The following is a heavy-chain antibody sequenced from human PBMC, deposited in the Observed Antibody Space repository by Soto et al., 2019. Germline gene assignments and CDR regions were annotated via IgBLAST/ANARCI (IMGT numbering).Heavy chain of an antibody. CDR1: GFDFYYYN. J-gene: IGHJ5*02. CDR3: AREELPPGTSFNSWFDP. Sequence: EVQLVESGGGLVEPGGSLRLSCAASGFDFYYYNMNWVRQAPGRGLEWVSSISGSSTYIYYADSVRGRFTISRDNAKNSVHLQMNSLRVEDTAVYFCAREELPPGTSFNSWFDPWGQGTLVTVSS. D-gene: IGHD1-1*01. V-gene: IGHV3-21*01. CDR2: ISGSSTYI.